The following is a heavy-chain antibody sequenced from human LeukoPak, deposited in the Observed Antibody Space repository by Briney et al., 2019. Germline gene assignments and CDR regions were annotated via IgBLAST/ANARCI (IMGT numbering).Heavy chain of an antibody. Sequence: PSETLSLTCSVSGGSISSSNYYWSWIRQPAGKGLEWIGRIYTSESTNYNPSLKSRVTMSVDTSKNQCSLKLSSVTAADAAVYYCARDQYYYDSSGYLFDYWGQGTLVTVSS. CDR1: GGSISSSNYY. V-gene: IGHV4-61*02. D-gene: IGHD3-22*01. CDR2: IYTSEST. J-gene: IGHJ4*02. CDR3: ARDQYYYDSSGYLFDY.